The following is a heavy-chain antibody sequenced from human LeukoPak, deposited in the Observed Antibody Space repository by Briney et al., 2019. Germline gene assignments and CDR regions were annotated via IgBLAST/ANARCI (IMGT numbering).Heavy chain of an antibody. CDR1: GGSISSSSYY. CDR3: ARVGRYYYDSSGYSRPRYYFDY. Sequence: SETLSLTCTVSGGSISSSSYYWGWIRQPPGKGLEWIGSIYYSGSTYYNPSLKSRVTISVDTSKNQFSLKLSSVTAADTAVYYCARVGRYYYDSSGYSRPRYYFDYWGQGTLVTVSS. D-gene: IGHD3-22*01. J-gene: IGHJ4*02. CDR2: IYYSGST. V-gene: IGHV4-39*07.